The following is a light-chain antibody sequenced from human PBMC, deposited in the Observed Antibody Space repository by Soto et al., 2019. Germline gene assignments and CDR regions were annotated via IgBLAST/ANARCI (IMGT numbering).Light chain of an antibody. Sequence: EIMMTQSPATLSVSPGERATLSCWASQSVSSNLAWYQQRPGQAPRLLIYGASTRAAGIPARFSGSGSGTDFTLTISGLQSEDSAVYYCQQYNDWPPELTFGGGTKGDIK. CDR3: QQYNDWPPELT. CDR1: QSVSSN. J-gene: IGKJ4*01. CDR2: GAS. V-gene: IGKV3-15*01.